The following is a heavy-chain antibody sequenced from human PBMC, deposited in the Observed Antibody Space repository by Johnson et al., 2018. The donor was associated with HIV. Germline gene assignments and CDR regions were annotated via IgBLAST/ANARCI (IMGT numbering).Heavy chain of an antibody. CDR1: GFTFSGFA. J-gene: IGHJ3*02. CDR3: AREHGSYYRHEAFDI. Sequence: VQLVESGGGVVQPGRSLRLSCAASGFTFSGFAIHWVRQAPCKGLEWVAIISHDGLNEYYADSVKGRFTISRDNSKNTLFLQMDSLRAEDTAVYYCAREHGSYYRHEAFDIWGQGTMVSVS. V-gene: IGHV3-30*04. D-gene: IGHD1-26*01. CDR2: ISHDGLNE.